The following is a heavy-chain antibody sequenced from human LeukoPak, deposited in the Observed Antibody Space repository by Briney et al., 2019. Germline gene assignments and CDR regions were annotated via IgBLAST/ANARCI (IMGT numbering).Heavy chain of an antibody. CDR3: ARDPLGVTTSWGYYYGMDV. CDR1: GYTFTSYY. D-gene: IGHD4-11*01. V-gene: IGHV1-46*01. Sequence: GSSVKVSCKASGYTFTSYYMHWVRQAPGQGLEWMGKINPSGGSTSYAQKFQGRVTMTWDTSTSTVYMELSSLRSEDTAVYYCARDPLGVTTSWGYYYGMDVWGQGTTVTVSS. CDR2: INPSGGST. J-gene: IGHJ6*02.